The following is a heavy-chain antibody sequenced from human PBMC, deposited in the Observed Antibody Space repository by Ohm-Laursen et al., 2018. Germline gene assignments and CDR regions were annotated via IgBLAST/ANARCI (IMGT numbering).Heavy chain of an antibody. CDR3: AKAVSANYYGMDV. CDR1: GFAFTSYG. J-gene: IGHJ6*02. CDR2: ISSDGSNK. Sequence: SLRLSCAASGFAFTSYGMHWVRQAPGKGLEWVAVISSDGSNKYYADSVRGRFTISRDNSRNTLYLQMDSLRTEDTAVYYCAKAVSANYYGMDVWGQGTTVTVSS. D-gene: IGHD5/OR15-5a*01. V-gene: IGHV3-30*18.